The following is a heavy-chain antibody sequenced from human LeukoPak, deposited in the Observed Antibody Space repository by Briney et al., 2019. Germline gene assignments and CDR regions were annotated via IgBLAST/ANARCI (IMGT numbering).Heavy chain of an antibody. CDR3: VREGYYDSSGYPRH. Sequence: GGSLRLSCAASGFTFSSYAMHWVRQAPGKGLEWVAVISYDGSNKYYADSVKGRFTISRDNSKNTLYLQMNSLRAEDTAVYYCVREGYYDSSGYPRHWGQGTLVTVSS. V-gene: IGHV3-30-3*01. J-gene: IGHJ1*01. CDR2: ISYDGSNK. CDR1: GFTFSSYA. D-gene: IGHD3-22*01.